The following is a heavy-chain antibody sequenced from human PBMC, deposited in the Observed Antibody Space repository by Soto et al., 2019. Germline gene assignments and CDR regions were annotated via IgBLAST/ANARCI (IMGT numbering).Heavy chain of an antibody. CDR1: AGSISNLSYS. V-gene: IGHV4-39*01. D-gene: IGHD2-2*01. Sequence: TSVTMSLTGAVAAGSISNLSYSWGCVGQHPRKRLAWIATFYYSENTHYNPSLKSRVTISVDTSKNQFSLILTSVTAADTAVYYCSRLGGHCSSSSCFGFYVMDVWGQGTTVTVSS. CDR2: FYYSENT. J-gene: IGHJ6*02. CDR3: SRLGGHCSSSSCFGFYVMDV.